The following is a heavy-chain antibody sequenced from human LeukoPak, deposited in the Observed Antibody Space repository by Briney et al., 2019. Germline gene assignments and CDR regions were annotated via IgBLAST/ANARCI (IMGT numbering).Heavy chain of an antibody. CDR2: INPNSGGT. D-gene: IGHD6-19*01. Sequence: EASVKVSFKASGYTFTGYYMHWVRQAPGQGLEWMGWINPNSGGTNYAQKFQGRVTMTRDTSITTAYRELSRLRSDDTAVYYCAREEGSGCYDSWGQGTRLTVSS. V-gene: IGHV1-2*02. J-gene: IGHJ4*02. CDR1: GYTFTGYY. CDR3: AREEGSGCYDS.